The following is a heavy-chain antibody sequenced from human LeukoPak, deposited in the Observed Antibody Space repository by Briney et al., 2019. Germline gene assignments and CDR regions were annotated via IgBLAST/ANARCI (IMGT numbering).Heavy chain of an antibody. V-gene: IGHV6-1*01. CDR1: GDSVSSNSGA. CDR3: ARGYWAHGMNV. J-gene: IGHJ6*02. Sequence: SQTLSLTCAISGDSVSSNSGAWNWLRQSPSRGLEWLGRTYYRSKWYNDYAVSVKGRITINPDTSKSQFSLQLNSVTPEDTAVYYCARGYWAHGMNVWGPGTTVTVSS. CDR2: TYYRSKWYN. D-gene: IGHD6-13*01.